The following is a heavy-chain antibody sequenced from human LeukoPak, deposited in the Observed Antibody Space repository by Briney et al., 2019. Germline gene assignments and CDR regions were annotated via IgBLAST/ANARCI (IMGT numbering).Heavy chain of an antibody. CDR1: GGSISSYY. CDR2: IYYSGST. V-gene: IGHV4-59*12. CDR3: ARDRRDWKGYYGSGSYYPKTVFDY. D-gene: IGHD3-10*01. J-gene: IGHJ4*02. Sequence: SETLSLTCTVSGGSISSYYWSWIRQPPGKGLEWIGYIYYSGSTNYNPSLKSRVTISVDTSKNQFSLKLSSVTAADTAVYYCARDRRDWKGYYGSGSYYPKTVFDYWGQGTLVTVSS.